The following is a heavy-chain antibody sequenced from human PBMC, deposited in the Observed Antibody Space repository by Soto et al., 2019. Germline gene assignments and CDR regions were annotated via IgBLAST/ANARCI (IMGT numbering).Heavy chain of an antibody. CDR1: GGSISTGGHY. CDR3: ASRYSGYDFRSAS. Sequence: QVQLQESGPGLVKPSQTLSLTCTVSGGSISTGGHYWSWIRQLPGKGLEWIGYIHYSGNTYYNPSLQSRVTISIDTSKNHFSLKLRSVTAADTAMYYCASRYSGYDFRSASWGQGAQVTVSS. J-gene: IGHJ5*02. V-gene: IGHV4-31*03. D-gene: IGHD5-12*01. CDR2: IHYSGNT.